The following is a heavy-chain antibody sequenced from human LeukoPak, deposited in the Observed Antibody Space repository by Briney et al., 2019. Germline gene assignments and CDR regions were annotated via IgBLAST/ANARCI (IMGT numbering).Heavy chain of an antibody. CDR3: ARRAGAYSHPYDY. CDR2: ISSSSSTI. J-gene: IGHJ4*02. Sequence: GGSLRLSCAASRFTFSSYNMNWVRQAPGKGPEWVSYISSSSSTIYYADSVKGRFTISRDNAKNTLYLQMNSLRAEDTAVYYCARRAGAYSHPYDYWGQGTLVTVSS. D-gene: IGHD4/OR15-4a*01. V-gene: IGHV3-48*01. CDR1: RFTFSSYN.